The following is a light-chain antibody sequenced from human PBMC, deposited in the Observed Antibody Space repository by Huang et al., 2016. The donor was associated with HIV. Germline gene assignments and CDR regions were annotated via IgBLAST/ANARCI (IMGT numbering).Light chain of an antibody. CDR3: QQSNGFSLT. V-gene: IGKV1-13*02. Sequence: AIQLTQSPPSLSASAGDRVTITCRASKDINSALAWYQQKPGKAPKLLIYDASSWKSGVPSRFSGSGSGTDFTLSISSLQPEDFATYYCQQSNGFSLTFGGGTRVEIK. CDR2: DAS. J-gene: IGKJ4*01. CDR1: KDINSA.